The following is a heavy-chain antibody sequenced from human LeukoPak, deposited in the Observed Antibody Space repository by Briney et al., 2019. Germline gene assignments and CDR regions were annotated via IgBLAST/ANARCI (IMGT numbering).Heavy chain of an antibody. CDR2: IIPIFGTA. D-gene: IGHD3-3*01. CDR3: AREADYDFWSGISRAFDY. CDR1: GGTFSSYT. J-gene: IGHJ4*02. V-gene: IGHV1-69*13. Sequence: SVKVSCKASGGTFSSYTISWVRQAPGQGLEWMGGIIPIFGTANYAQKFQGRVTITADESTSTAYMELSSLRSEDTAVYYCAREADYDFWSGISRAFDYWGQGTLVTVSS.